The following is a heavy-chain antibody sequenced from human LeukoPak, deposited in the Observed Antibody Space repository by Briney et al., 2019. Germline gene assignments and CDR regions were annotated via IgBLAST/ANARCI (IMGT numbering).Heavy chain of an antibody. V-gene: IGHV3-23*01. J-gene: IGHJ4*02. CDR3: AKERLSGSYPF. CDR1: GFTFSSYG. CDR2: ISGSGGST. D-gene: IGHD1-26*01. Sequence: PGGPLRLSCAASGFTFSSYGMSWVRQAPGKGLEWVSAISGSGGSTYYADSVKGRFAISRDNSKNTLYLQMNSLRAEDTAVYYCAKERLSGSYPFWGQGTLVTVSS.